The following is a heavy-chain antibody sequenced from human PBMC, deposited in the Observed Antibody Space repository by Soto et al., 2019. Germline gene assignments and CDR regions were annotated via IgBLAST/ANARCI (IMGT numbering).Heavy chain of an antibody. CDR3: ARPYYDFWSGSQFDY. D-gene: IGHD3-3*01. Sequence: GGSLRLSCAASGFTFSSYAMSWVRQAPGKGLEWVSAISGSGGSTYYADSVKGRFTISRDNSKNTLYLQMNSLRAEDTAVYYCARPYYDFWSGSQFDYWGQGTLVTVSS. CDR2: ISGSGGST. CDR1: GFTFSSYA. V-gene: IGHV3-23*01. J-gene: IGHJ4*02.